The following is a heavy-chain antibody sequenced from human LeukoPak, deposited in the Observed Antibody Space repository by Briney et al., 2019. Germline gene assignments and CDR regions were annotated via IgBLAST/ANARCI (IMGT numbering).Heavy chain of an antibody. Sequence: GGSLRLSCAASGFTFSSYAMHWVRQAPGKGLEWVAVISHDGSNKYYADSVKGRFTISRDNSKNTLYLQMNSLRAEDTAVYYCARGPWELLHFDYWGQGTLVTVSS. CDR3: ARGPWELLHFDY. CDR2: ISHDGSNK. J-gene: IGHJ4*02. V-gene: IGHV3-30-3*01. D-gene: IGHD1-26*01. CDR1: GFTFSSYA.